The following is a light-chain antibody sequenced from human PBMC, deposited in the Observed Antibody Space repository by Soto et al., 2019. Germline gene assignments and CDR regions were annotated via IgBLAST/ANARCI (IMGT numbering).Light chain of an antibody. CDR3: QQDGRSPT. CDR1: QSINSNY. J-gene: IGKJ5*01. V-gene: IGKV3D-20*01. CDR2: DTS. Sequence: EIVLTQSPATLSLSPGERATLSCGASQSINSNYLAWYQQKPGLAPRLVIYDTSRRTPGIPDRLTGMGSRTDFTLTISRLAPEDSAIYYCQQDGRSPTFGQGTRLEIK.